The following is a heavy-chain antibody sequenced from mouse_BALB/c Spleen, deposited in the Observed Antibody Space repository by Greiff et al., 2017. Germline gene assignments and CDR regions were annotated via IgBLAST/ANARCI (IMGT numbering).Heavy chain of an antibody. CDR2: ISYDGSN. J-gene: IGHJ3*01. CDR1: GYSITSGYY. D-gene: IGHD2-12*01. CDR3: ASGSYYPAY. Sequence: EVQLQESGPGLVKPSQSLSLTCSVTGYSITSGYYWNWIRQFPGNKLEWMGYISYDGSNNYNPSLKNRISITRDTSKNQFFLKLNSVTTEDTATYYCASGSYYPAYWGQGTLVTVSA. V-gene: IGHV3-6*02.